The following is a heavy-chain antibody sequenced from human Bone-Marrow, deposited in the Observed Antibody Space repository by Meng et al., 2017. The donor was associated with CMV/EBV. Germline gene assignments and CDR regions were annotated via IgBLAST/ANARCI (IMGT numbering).Heavy chain of an antibody. D-gene: IGHD2-2*01. CDR2: ISSSSSYI. V-gene: IGHV3-21*01. CDR1: GFTFSSYS. CDR3: ARDLPLFTDIVVVPAANDAFDI. J-gene: IGHJ3*02. Sequence: GGSLRPSCAASGFTFSSYSMNWVRQAPGKGLEWVSSISSSSSYIYYADSVKGRFTISRDNAKNSLYLQMNSLRAEDTAVYYCARDLPLFTDIVVVPAANDAFDIWGQGTMVTVSS.